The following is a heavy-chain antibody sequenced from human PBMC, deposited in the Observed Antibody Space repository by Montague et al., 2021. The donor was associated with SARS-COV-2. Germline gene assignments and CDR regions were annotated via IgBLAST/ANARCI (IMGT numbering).Heavy chain of an antibody. Sequence: SKTLSLTCAVYGESFSEYIWNWIRQPPGKGLEWIGEINHRGLTKYNPSLNSRVTLSVDTSRNQFSLKLNSVAAADTAMYYCVRSVGRRGTLYSSGWSKYPFDFWGQGTLVTVSS. V-gene: IGHV4-34*01. CDR2: INHRGLT. CDR1: GESFSEYI. J-gene: IGHJ4*02. D-gene: IGHD6-19*01. CDR3: VRSVGRRGTLYSSGWSKYPFDF.